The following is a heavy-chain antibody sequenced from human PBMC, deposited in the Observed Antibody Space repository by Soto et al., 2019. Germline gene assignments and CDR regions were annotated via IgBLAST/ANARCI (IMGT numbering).Heavy chain of an antibody. CDR2: MYPSGGT. Sequence: VQLQESGPGLVTPSGTLSLTCTVSGVSISSSNWWTWVRQAPGKGLEWIGEMYPSGGTTYNPALQNRVTISVDNSKNHLSLTLTSVTAADTAVYYCARCLHCSNGGRFDPWGRGALVTVSS. CDR3: ARCLHCSNGGRFDP. CDR1: GVSISSSNW. V-gene: IGHV4-4*02. D-gene: IGHD2-8*01. J-gene: IGHJ5*02.